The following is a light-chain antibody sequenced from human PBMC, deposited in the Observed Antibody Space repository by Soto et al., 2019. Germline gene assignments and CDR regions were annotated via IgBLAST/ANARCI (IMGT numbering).Light chain of an antibody. Sequence: LTQPPSASGTPGPRVTISCSGSSSNIGSNTVNWYQQLPGTAPKLLIYSNNQRPSGVPDRFSGSKSGTSASLAISGLQSEDEADYYCAAWDDSLNGEVFGTGTKVTVL. V-gene: IGLV1-44*01. J-gene: IGLJ1*01. CDR3: AAWDDSLNGEV. CDR2: SNN. CDR1: SSNIGSNT.